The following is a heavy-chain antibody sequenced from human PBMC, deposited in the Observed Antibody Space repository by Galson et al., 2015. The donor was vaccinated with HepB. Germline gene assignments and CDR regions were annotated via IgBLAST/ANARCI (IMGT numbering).Heavy chain of an antibody. V-gene: IGHV1-69*06. CDR1: GGTFSSYA. D-gene: IGHD3-22*01. Sequence: SVKVSCKASGGTFSSYAISWVRQAPGQGLEWMGGIIPIFGTANYAQKFQGRVTITADKSTSTAYMELSSLRSEDTAVYCCARVAPYYYDSSGSSPGGFDYWGQGTLVTVSS. CDR2: IIPIFGTA. CDR3: ARVAPYYYDSSGSSPGGFDY. J-gene: IGHJ4*02.